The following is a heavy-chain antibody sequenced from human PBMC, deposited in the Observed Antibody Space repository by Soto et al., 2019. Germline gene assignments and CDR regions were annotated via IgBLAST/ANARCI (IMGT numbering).Heavy chain of an antibody. CDR3: ARSYSGYDPSDY. CDR1: GGSFSGYY. V-gene: IGHV4-34*01. D-gene: IGHD5-12*01. J-gene: IGHJ4*02. Sequence: QVQLQQWGAGLLKPSETLSLTCAVYGGSFSGYYWSWFRQPPGKGLEWSGEINHSGSTNYNPSLKSRVTISVDTSKNQFSLKLSSVTAADTAVYYCARSYSGYDPSDYWGQGTLVTVSS. CDR2: INHSGST.